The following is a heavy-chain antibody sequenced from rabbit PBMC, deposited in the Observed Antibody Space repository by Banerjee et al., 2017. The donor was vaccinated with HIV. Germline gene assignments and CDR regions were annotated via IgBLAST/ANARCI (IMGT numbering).Heavy chain of an antibody. CDR3: ARDLTDAIGWNFGW. CDR1: GVSFSVSSY. V-gene: IGHV1S40*01. J-gene: IGHJ3*01. Sequence: QSLEESGGDLVKPGASLTLTCTASGVSFSVSSYMCWVRQAPGKGLEWIACIDAGSSDFTYFASWAKGRFTISKTSSTTVTLQMTSLTAADTATYFCARDLTDAIGWNFGWWGQGTLVTVS. D-gene: IGHD4-1*01. CDR2: IDAGSSDFT.